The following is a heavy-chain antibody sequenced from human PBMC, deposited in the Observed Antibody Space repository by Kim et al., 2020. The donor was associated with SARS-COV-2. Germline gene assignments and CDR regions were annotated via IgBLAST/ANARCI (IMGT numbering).Heavy chain of an antibody. CDR1: GFTFSSYA. D-gene: IGHD5-18*01. CDR2: ISGSGGST. CDR3: ANSVTGIQLWPDDY. Sequence: GGSLRLSCAASGFTFSSYAMSWVRQAPGKGLEWVSAISGSGGSTYYADSVKGRFTISRDNSKNTLYLQMNSLRAEDTAVYYCANSVTGIQLWPDDYWGQGSLVTVSS. J-gene: IGHJ4*02. V-gene: IGHV3-23*01.